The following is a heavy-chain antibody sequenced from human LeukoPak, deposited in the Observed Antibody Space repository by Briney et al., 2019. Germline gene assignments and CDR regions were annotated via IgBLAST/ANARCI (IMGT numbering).Heavy chain of an antibody. Sequence: PSETLSLTCTVSGGSISSGSYYWSWIRQPAGKGLEWIGRIYTSGSTTYNSSLKSRVTISVDTSKNQFSLKLSSVTAADTAVYYCARVESSSWYEDYWGQGTLVTVSS. D-gene: IGHD6-13*01. V-gene: IGHV4-61*02. CDR3: ARVESSSWYEDY. CDR1: GGSISSGSYY. J-gene: IGHJ4*02. CDR2: IYTSGST.